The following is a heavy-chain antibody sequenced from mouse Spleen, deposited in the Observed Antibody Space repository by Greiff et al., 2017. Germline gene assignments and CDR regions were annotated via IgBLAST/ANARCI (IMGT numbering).Heavy chain of an antibody. D-gene: IGHD2-1*01. CDR2: INPNNGGT. J-gene: IGHJ3*01. V-gene: IGHV1-26*01. CDR3: ARIYGNYVRSFAY. Sequence: EVQLQQSGPELVKPGASVKISCKASGYTFTDYYMNWVKQSPGKSLEWIGDINPNNGGTSYNQKFKGKATLTVDKSSSTAYMELRSLTSEDSAVYYCARIYGNYVRSFAYWGQGTLVTVSA. CDR1: GYTFTDYY.